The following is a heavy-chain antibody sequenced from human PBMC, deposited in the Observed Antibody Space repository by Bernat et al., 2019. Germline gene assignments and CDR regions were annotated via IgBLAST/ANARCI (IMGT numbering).Heavy chain of an antibody. D-gene: IGHD3-3*01. V-gene: IGHV1-18*01. CDR3: AREGTYYDFWSSYYTKNNWFDP. CDR2: ISAYNGNT. CDR1: GYTFTSYG. J-gene: IGHJ5*02. Sequence: QVQLVQSGAEVKKPGASVKVSCKASGYTFTSYGISWVRQAPGQGLEWMGWISAYNGNTNYAQKLQGRVTMTTDTSTSTAYMELRSLRSDDTAVYYCAREGTYYDFWSSYYTKNNWFDPWGQGTLVTVSS.